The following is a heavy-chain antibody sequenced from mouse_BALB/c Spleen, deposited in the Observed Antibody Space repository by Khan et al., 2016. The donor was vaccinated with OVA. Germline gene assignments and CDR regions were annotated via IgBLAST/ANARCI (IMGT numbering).Heavy chain of an antibody. CDR2: IGSGGTT. D-gene: IGHD1-1*01. V-gene: IGHV5-6-5*01. Sequence: EVELVESGGGLVKPGGSLKCSCAASGFTFSRHPMSWVRQTPEKRLEWVASIGSGGTTYYPDSVKGRFTISRDNARNILYLQMSSLRSDDSAMYYCARVNGSIGVDYWGQGTTLTVSS. J-gene: IGHJ2*01. CDR3: ARVNGSIGVDY. CDR1: GFTFSRHP.